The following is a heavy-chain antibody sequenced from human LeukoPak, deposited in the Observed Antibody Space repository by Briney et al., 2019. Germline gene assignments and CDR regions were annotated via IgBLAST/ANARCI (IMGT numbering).Heavy chain of an antibody. CDR1: GFSLSSYS. CDR2: ITSSSNAI. J-gene: IGHJ4*02. V-gene: IGHV3-48*04. D-gene: IGHD3-22*01. CDR3: ARKSGSSGYPFDY. Sequence: PGGSLRLSCAASGFSLSSYSMNWVRQAPGKGLEWGSYITSSSNAIYYADSVKGRFTISRDNAKNSLYLKMNSLTAEDTAVYYCARKSGSSGYPFDYWGQGILVSVSS.